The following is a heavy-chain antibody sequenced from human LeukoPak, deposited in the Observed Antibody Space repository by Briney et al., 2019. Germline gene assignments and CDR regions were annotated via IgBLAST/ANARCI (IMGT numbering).Heavy chain of an antibody. CDR2: INPTSGGT. Sequence: GASVKVSCKASGYTFTGYYMHWVRQAPGQGLEWMGWINPTSGGTNYAQKFQGRVTITSNTSISTAYMELSSLRSEDTAVYYCARATVWSGYYYWFDPWGQGTLVTVSS. J-gene: IGHJ5*02. D-gene: IGHD3-3*01. CDR1: GYTFTGYY. V-gene: IGHV1-2*02. CDR3: ARATVWSGYYYWFDP.